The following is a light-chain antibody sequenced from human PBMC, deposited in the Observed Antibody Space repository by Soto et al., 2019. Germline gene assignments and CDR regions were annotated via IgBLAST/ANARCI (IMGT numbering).Light chain of an antibody. CDR1: QGISNY. V-gene: IGKV1-27*01. CDR3: QKYNSVPLT. J-gene: IGKJ4*01. CDR2: SPF. Sequence: DIQMTQAPSSLSPSRGDRVTITCRASQGISNYLAWYQQKPGKVHKLLIYSPFPLHSGVPSRFSGSGSGTDFTLTISTLQPEDVATYYCQKYNSVPLTLGGGTKVEIK.